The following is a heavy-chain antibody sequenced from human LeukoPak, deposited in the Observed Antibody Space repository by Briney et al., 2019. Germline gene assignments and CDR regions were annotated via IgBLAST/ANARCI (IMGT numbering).Heavy chain of an antibody. D-gene: IGHD3-22*01. CDR1: GGSISSYY. CDR3: ARDVYYYESSAIEDDAFDI. J-gene: IGHJ3*02. CDR2: VYTSGST. Sequence: PSETLSLTCTVSGGSISSYYWSWIRQPAGKGRGWIGLVYTSGSTNYNPALKSRVTMSVDTSKNQFSLKLSSVTAADTAVYYCARDVYYYESSAIEDDAFDIWGQRTMVTVSS. V-gene: IGHV4-4*07.